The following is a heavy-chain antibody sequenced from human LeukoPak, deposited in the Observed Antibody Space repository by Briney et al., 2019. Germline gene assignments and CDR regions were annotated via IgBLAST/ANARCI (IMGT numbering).Heavy chain of an antibody. J-gene: IGHJ4*02. D-gene: IGHD2-21*01. CDR2: IKSNNDGGTT. V-gene: IGHV3-15*01. CDR3: TPVMVEDRGF. CDR1: GFIFNKAW. Sequence: GGSLRLSCAASGFIFNKAWMNWVRQAPGKGPEWVGRIKSNNDGGTTDYASPVEGRFIISRDDSKNTIYLQMNRLIIDDTAIYYCTPVMVEDRGFWGQGTLVTVST.